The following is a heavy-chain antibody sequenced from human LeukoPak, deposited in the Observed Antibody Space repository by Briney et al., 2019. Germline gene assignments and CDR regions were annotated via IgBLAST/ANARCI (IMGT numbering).Heavy chain of an antibody. CDR1: GGSISSYY. V-gene: IGHV4-4*07. D-gene: IGHD4-17*01. CDR2: IYTSGST. J-gene: IGHJ4*02. Sequence: SETLSLTCTVSGGSISSYYWSWIRQPAGKGLEWIGRIYTSGSTNYNPSLKSRVTMSVDTSKNQFSLKLSSVTAADTAVYYCARTRGDYRLGLDYFDYWGQGTQVTVSS. CDR3: ARTRGDYRLGLDYFDY.